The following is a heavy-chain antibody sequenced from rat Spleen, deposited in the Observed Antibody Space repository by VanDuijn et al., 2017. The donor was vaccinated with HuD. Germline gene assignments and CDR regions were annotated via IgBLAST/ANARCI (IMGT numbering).Heavy chain of an antibody. J-gene: IGHJ2*01. CDR1: GFTFNRYW. CDR2: ITTGGGST. Sequence: EVQLVETGGGLVQPGRSLKLSCVASGFTFNRYWMYWVRQAPGKGLEWVAYITTGGGSTHYRDSVMGRFTISRDNAESTLYLQMDSLRSEDTATYYCTTGGLPYYFDYWGQGVMVTVSS. CDR3: TTGGLPYYFDY. D-gene: IGHD1-4*01. V-gene: IGHV5-58*01.